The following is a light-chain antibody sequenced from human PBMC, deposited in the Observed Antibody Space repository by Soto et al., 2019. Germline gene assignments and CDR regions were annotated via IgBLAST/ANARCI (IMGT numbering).Light chain of an antibody. Sequence: DIHLTQSPSTLSAYVGDRVTITCRASQSISSWLAWYQQKPGKAPKLLIYKASTLESGVPSRFSGSGSGTEFTLTISSLQPDDFATYYCQHWVDYMWTFGQGTKVEIK. J-gene: IGKJ1*01. CDR3: QHWVDYMWT. CDR1: QSISSW. CDR2: KAS. V-gene: IGKV1-5*03.